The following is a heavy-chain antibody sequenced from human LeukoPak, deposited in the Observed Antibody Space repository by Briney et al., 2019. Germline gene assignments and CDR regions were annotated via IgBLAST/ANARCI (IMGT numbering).Heavy chain of an antibody. V-gene: IGHV3-7*01. D-gene: IGHD3-22*01. Sequence: GGSLRLSCAASGYTFSSYWMSWVRQAPGKGLEWVANIKQDGSEKYYVDSVKGRFTISRDNAKNSLYLQMHSLRAEDTAVYYCARVVTMILGVITTVADYWGQGTLVTVSS. CDR2: IKQDGSEK. J-gene: IGHJ4*02. CDR3: ARVVTMILGVITTVADY. CDR1: GYTFSSYW.